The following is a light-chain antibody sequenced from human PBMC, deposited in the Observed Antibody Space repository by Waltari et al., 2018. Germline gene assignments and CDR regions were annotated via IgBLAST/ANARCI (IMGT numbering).Light chain of an antibody. CDR3: YSTDSSGNVQV. CDR2: EDV. J-gene: IGLJ2*01. V-gene: IGLV3-10*01. CDR1: ALPTNY. Sequence: SYELTQPPSVSVSPGQTARITCSGDALPTNYAYWYQQKSGQAPVQVIYEDVKRPSGIPERFSGSSSGTMVTLTISGAQVEDEADYYCYSTDSSGNVQVFGGGTKLTVL.